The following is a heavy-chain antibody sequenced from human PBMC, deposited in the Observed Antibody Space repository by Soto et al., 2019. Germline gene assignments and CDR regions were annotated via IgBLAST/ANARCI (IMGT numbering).Heavy chain of an antibody. CDR1: GFTFSNAW. J-gene: IGHJ3*02. D-gene: IGHD3-10*01. CDR3: TTDSEHKRLWFGEVDAFDI. CDR2: IKSKTDGGTT. Sequence: GGSLRLSCAASGFTFSNAWMSWVRQAPGKGLEWVGRIKSKTDGGTTDYAAPVKGRFTISRDDSKNTLYLQMNSLKTEDTAVYYCTTDSEHKRLWFGEVDAFDIWGQGTMVTVSS. V-gene: IGHV3-15*01.